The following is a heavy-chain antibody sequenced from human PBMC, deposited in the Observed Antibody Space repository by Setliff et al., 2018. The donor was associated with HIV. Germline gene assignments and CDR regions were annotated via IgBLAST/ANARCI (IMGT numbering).Heavy chain of an antibody. D-gene: IGHD3-10*01. CDR2: INAGNGNT. V-gene: IGHV1-3*01. J-gene: IGHJ6*03. Sequence: GASVKVSCKASGYTFTTYAIHWVRQAPGQRLEFMGWINAGNGNTKYSQRFQGRVTITIDTSASTAYMELSSLRSEDTAVYYCAREGKFRYYYYMDVWGKGTTVTVSS. CDR1: GYTFTTYA. CDR3: AREGKFRYYYYMDV.